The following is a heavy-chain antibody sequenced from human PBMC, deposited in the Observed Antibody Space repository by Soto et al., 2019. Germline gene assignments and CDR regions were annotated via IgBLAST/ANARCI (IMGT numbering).Heavy chain of an antibody. D-gene: IGHD5-12*01. V-gene: IGHV3-15*01. Sequence: PGGSLRLSCATSGFTFSDAWMNWVRQAPGKGLEWVGLIKSKTDGGTIDYSAPVKGRFTISRDDSRNTLYLHMNSLKTEDTAVYYCTTAHPRGPDYWGQGTLVTVSS. CDR2: IKSKTDGGTI. J-gene: IGHJ4*02. CDR3: TTAHPRGPDY. CDR1: GFTFSDAW.